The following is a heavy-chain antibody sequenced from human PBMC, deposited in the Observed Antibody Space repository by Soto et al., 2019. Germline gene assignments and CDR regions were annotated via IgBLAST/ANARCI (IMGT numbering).Heavy chain of an antibody. CDR3: GGHWYNY. Sequence: GGSLRLSCAASGFTFSSSAMSWVRQAPGEGLEWVSLISVPGGSANYADSVKGRFTISIDNSKNIVYLKMNSLRAEDTAVYYCGGHWYNYWGQGTLVTVSS. CDR2: ISVPGGSA. V-gene: IGHV3-23*01. D-gene: IGHD1-20*01. J-gene: IGHJ4*02. CDR1: GFTFSSSA.